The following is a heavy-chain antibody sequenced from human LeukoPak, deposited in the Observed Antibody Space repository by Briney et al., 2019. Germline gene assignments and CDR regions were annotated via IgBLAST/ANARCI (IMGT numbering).Heavy chain of an antibody. Sequence: GGSLRLSCAASGFTFSSYSMNWVRQAPGKGLEWVSSISSSSSYIYYADSVKGRFTISRDNSKNTLYLQMNSLRAEDTAVYYCAKDRKVPSVWDYWGQGTLVTVSS. CDR1: GFTFSSYS. CDR3: AKDRKVPSVWDY. CDR2: ISSSSSYI. D-gene: IGHD3-16*01. V-gene: IGHV3-21*04. J-gene: IGHJ4*02.